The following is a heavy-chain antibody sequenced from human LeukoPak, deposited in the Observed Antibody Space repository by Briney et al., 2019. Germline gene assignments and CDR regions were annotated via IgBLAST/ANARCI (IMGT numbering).Heavy chain of an antibody. D-gene: IGHD1-26*01. V-gene: IGHV3-30-3*01. CDR1: GFTFSSYA. CDR2: ISYDGSNK. Sequence: DPGRSLRLSCAASGFTFSSYAMHWVRQAPGKGLEWVAVISYDGSNKYYADSVKGRFTISRDNSKNTLYLQMNSLRAEDTAVYYCARDIAGGYYYMDVWGKGTTVTVSS. CDR3: ARDIAGGYYYMDV. J-gene: IGHJ6*03.